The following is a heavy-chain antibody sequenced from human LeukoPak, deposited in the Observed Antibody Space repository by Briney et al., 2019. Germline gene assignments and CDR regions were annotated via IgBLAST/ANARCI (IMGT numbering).Heavy chain of an antibody. CDR2: IKQDGSEK. CDR3: ARGLFYFDY. J-gene: IGHJ4*02. V-gene: IGHV3-7*03. Sequence: GGSLRLSCAASGFTLSSYSMSWVRQAPGKGLEWVANIKQDGSEKYYVDSVKGRFTISRDNAKNSLYLQMNSLRAEDTAVYYCARGLFYFDYWGQGTLVTVSS. CDR1: GFTLSSYS.